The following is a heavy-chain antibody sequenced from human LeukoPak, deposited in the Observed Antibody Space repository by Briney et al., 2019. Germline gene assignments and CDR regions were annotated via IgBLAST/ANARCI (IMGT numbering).Heavy chain of an antibody. CDR1: GGSISSGDYY. V-gene: IGHV4-30-4*08. Sequence: PSETLSLTCTVSGGSISSGDYYWSWIRQPPGKGLEWIGYIYHSGSTYYNPSLKSRVTISVDRSKNQFSLKLSSVTAADTAVCYCARETAMVEGYFDYWGQGTLVTVSS. CDR3: ARETAMVEGYFDY. J-gene: IGHJ4*02. CDR2: IYHSGST. D-gene: IGHD5-18*01.